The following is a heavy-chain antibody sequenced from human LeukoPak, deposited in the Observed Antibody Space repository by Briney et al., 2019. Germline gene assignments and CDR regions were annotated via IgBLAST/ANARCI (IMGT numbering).Heavy chain of an antibody. CDR1: GFTFSSYW. CDR3: ARVNYDSSGYHYFFDH. J-gene: IGHJ4*02. V-gene: IGHV3-74*01. D-gene: IGHD3-22*01. Sequence: GGSLRLSCAASGFTFSSYWMHWVRQAPGKGLVWVSRINSDGSSTSYADSVKGRFTITRDNAKNTLYLQMNSLRAEDTALYYCARVNYDSSGYHYFFDHWGQGTLDSVSS. CDR2: INSDGSST.